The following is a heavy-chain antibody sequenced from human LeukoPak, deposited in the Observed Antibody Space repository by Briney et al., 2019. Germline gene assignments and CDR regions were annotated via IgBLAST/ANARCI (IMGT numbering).Heavy chain of an antibody. CDR2: IKQDGSEK. D-gene: IGHD3-22*01. Sequence: HSGGSLRLSCAASGFTFRAYWMSWVRQAPGKGLEWVANIKQDGSEKYYVDSVRGRFTISRDNAKNSLYLQMNSLRAEDTAVYYCAKGRVGHSPGYYYGNDAFDIWGQGTMVTVSS. CDR1: GFTFRAYW. J-gene: IGHJ3*02. V-gene: IGHV3-7*03. CDR3: AKGRVGHSPGYYYGNDAFDI.